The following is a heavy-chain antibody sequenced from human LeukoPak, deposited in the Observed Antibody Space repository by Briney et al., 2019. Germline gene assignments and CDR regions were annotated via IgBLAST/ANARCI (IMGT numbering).Heavy chain of an antibody. D-gene: IGHD3-10*01. CDR2: IYYSGST. Sequence: PSETLSLTCTVSGCTISSGGYYWSWMPQPPGKSLVGIMYIYYSGSTYFNPSVKSRVTISVDTSKNQFSLKLSSVTAADTAVYYCAREVRMVRGVTHPPYGMDVWGKGTTVTVSS. CDR3: AREVRMVRGVTHPPYGMDV. J-gene: IGHJ6*04. V-gene: IGHV4-30-4*01. CDR1: GCTISSGGYY.